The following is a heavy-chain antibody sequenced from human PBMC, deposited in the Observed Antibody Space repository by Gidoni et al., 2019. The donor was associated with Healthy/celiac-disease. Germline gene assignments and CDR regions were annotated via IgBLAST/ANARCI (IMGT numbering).Heavy chain of an antibody. CDR1: GIPFDEYA. D-gene: IGHD3-3*01. J-gene: IGHJ4*02. Sequence: EVQLVESGGGLVQPGRSLRPSRAAPGIPFDEYALHWVRPAPGKGLEWVSGISWNSVSVGYADSVRSQFTISVNGAKNTLYLQMNSLRAEDTALYCCAKDSRIFGVVLAHLDYWGQGTLVTVSS. CDR3: AKDSRIFGVVLAHLDY. V-gene: IGHV3-9*01. CDR2: ISWNSVSV.